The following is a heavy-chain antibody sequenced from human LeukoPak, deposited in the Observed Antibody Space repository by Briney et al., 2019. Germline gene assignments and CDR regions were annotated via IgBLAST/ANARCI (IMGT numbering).Heavy chain of an antibody. CDR1: GFTFSSYW. J-gene: IGHJ4*02. Sequence: PGGSLRLSCAASGFTFSSYWMSWVRQAPGKGLEWVANIKQDGSEKYYVDSVKGRFTISRDNAKNSLYLQMNSLRAEDTAVYYCARVQLWLFNYFDYWGQGTLVTVSS. D-gene: IGHD5-18*01. CDR3: ARVQLWLFNYFDY. V-gene: IGHV3-7*01. CDR2: IKQDGSEK.